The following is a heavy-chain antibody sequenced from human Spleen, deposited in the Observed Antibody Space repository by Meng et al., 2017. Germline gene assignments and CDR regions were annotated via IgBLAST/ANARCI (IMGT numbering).Heavy chain of an antibody. CDR2: INHSGST. CDR3: ARPSRYNWFDP. D-gene: IGHD6-6*01. Sequence: GELHPRGRGRLKPSAPRAPTCGCYGGSFSGYYWSWIRQTPGKGLEWIGEINHSGSTNYNPYLKSRVTISLDTSKNQFSLKLSSVTAADTSVYYCARPSRYNWFDPWGQGTLVTVSS. V-gene: IGHV4-34*01. CDR1: GGSFSGYY. J-gene: IGHJ5*02.